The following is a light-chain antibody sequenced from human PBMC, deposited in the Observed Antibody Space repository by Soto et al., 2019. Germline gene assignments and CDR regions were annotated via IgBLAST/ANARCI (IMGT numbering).Light chain of an antibody. V-gene: IGLV3-1*01. Sequence: SYELTQPPSVSMSPGQTASITCSGDKLGDKYACWYQQKPGQSPILVIYQDSKRPSGIPERFSGSNSGNTATLTISGTQAMDEADYYCQTWDSSPHVVFGGGTQLTVL. CDR3: QTWDSSPHVV. J-gene: IGLJ2*01. CDR2: QDS. CDR1: KLGDKY.